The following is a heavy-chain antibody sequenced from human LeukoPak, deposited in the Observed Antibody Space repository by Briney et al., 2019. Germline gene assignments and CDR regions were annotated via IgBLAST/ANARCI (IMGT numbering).Heavy chain of an antibody. CDR3: ARDLRLLFYFDY. V-gene: IGHV1-46*01. CDR2: TNPSGGST. D-gene: IGHD5-12*01. J-gene: IGHJ4*02. Sequence: GSVQVSCQASGYTFTSYYMHWVRQAPGQGLEWMGITNPSGGSTSYAQKFQGRVTMTRDTSTSTVYMELSSLRSEDTAVYYCARDLRLLFYFDYWGQGTLVTVSS. CDR1: GYTFTSYY.